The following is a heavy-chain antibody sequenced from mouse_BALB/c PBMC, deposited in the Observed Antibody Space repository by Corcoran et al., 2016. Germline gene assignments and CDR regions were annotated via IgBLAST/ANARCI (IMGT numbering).Heavy chain of an antibody. CDR2: INPNNGGT. CDR1: GYTFTDYN. V-gene: IGHV1-18*01. Sequence: EVLLQQSGPELVKPGASVKIPCKASGYTFTDYNMDWVKQSHGKSIEWIGDINPNNGGTIYNQKFKGKATLTVDKSSITAYMELRSLTSEETAVYYGERSVMITWFAYGGQGTLVTVSA. D-gene: IGHD2-4*01. J-gene: IGHJ3*01. CDR3: ERSVMITWFAY.